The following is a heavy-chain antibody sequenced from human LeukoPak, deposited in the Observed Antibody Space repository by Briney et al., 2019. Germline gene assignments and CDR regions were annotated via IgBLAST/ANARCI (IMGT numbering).Heavy chain of an antibody. J-gene: IGHJ4*02. D-gene: IGHD3-22*01. CDR1: GFTFSSYW. Sequence: GGSLRLSCAASGFTFSSYWMSWVRQAPGKGLEWVANIKLDGSEKYYVDSVKGRFTISRDNAKNSLYLQMNSLRAEDTAVYYCARDGTYYDSSGPDYWGQGTLVTVSS. CDR3: ARDGTYYDSSGPDY. CDR2: IKLDGSEK. V-gene: IGHV3-7*01.